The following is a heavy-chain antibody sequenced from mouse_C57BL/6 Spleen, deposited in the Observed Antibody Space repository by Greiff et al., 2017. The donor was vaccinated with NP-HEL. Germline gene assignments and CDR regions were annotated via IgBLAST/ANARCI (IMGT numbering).Heavy chain of an antibody. CDR2: IYPRSGNT. D-gene: IGHD1-1*01. J-gene: IGHJ2*01. Sequence: VKLMESGAELARPGASVKLSCKASGYTFTSYGISWVKQRTGQGLEWIGEIYPRSGNTYYNEKFKGKATLTADKSSSTAYMELRSLTSEDSAVYFCARLGTTVVAHFDYWGQGTTLTVSS. V-gene: IGHV1-81*01. CDR3: ARLGTTVVAHFDY. CDR1: GYTFTSYG.